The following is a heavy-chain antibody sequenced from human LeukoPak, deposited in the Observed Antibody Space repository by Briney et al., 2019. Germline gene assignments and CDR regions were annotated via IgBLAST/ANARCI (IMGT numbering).Heavy chain of an antibody. CDR3: AREAFPTYCSGGSCQESDY. CDR2: INPNSGGT. V-gene: IGHV1-2*02. J-gene: IGHJ4*02. CDR1: GYTFTGYY. Sequence: ASVKVSCKASGYTFTGYYMHWVRQAPGQGLEWMGWINPNSGGTNYAQKFQGRVTMTRDTSISTAYMELSRLRSDDTAVYYCAREAFPTYCSGGSCQESDYWGQGTLVTVSS. D-gene: IGHD2-15*01.